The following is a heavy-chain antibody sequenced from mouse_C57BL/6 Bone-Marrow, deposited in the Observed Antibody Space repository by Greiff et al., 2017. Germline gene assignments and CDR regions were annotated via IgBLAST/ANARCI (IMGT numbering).Heavy chain of an antibody. CDR1: GYTFTSYW. CDR2: IDPNSGGT. CDR3: ARWGFYCYGSSLDYYAMDY. Sequence: QVQLQQPGAELVKPGASVKLSCKASGYTFTSYWMHWVKQRPGRGLEWIGRIDPNSGGTKYNEKFKSKATLTVDKPSSTAYMQLSSLPSEDSAVYYCARWGFYCYGSSLDYYAMDYWGQGTSVTVSS. D-gene: IGHD1-1*01. V-gene: IGHV1-72*01. J-gene: IGHJ4*01.